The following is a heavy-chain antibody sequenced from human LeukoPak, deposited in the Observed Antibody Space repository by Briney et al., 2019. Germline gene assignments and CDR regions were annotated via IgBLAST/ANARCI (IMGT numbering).Heavy chain of an antibody. CDR3: AGTRGYYYYMDV. J-gene: IGHJ6*03. CDR1: GFTFSSYS. D-gene: IGHD1-1*01. CDR2: ISSSSSYI. Sequence: PGGSLRLSCAASGFTFSSYSMNWVRQAPGKGLEWVSSISSSSSYIYYADSVKGRFTISRDNAKNSLYLQMNSLRAEDTAVYYCAGTRGYYYYMDVWGKGTTVTVSS. V-gene: IGHV3-21*01.